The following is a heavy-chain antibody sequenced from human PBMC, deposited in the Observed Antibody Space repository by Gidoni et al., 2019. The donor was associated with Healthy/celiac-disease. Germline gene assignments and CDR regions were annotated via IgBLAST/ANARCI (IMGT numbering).Heavy chain of an antibody. D-gene: IGHD2-15*01. Sequence: VQLQESGPGLVKPSETLSLTCTVSGGSISSYYWSWIRQPPGKGLEWIWYIYYSGSTNYNPSLKSRVTISVDTSKNQFSLKLSSVTAADTAVYYCARGSSYHHYYYYYGMDVWGQGTTVTVSS. V-gene: IGHV4-59*01. CDR3: ARGSSYHHYYYYYGMDV. CDR1: GGSISSYY. CDR2: IYYSGST. J-gene: IGHJ6*02.